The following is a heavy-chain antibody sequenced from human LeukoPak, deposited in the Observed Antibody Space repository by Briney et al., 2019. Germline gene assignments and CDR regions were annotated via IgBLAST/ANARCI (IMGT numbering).Heavy chain of an antibody. V-gene: IGHV1-69*06. Sequence: ASVKVSCKASGGTFSSYAISWVRQAPGQGLEWMGGIIPIFGTANYAQKFQGRVTITADKSTSTAYMELSSLRSEDTAVYYCATHSEGGSYCFDYWGQGALVTVSS. CDR2: IIPIFGTA. J-gene: IGHJ4*02. D-gene: IGHD1-26*01. CDR3: ATHSEGGSYCFDY. CDR1: GGTFSSYA.